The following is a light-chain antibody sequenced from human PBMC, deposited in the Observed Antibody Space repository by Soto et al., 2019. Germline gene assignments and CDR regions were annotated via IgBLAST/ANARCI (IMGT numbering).Light chain of an antibody. CDR1: QSLVYSDGNTY. V-gene: IGKV2-30*01. J-gene: IGKJ1*01. CDR2: KVS. Sequence: DVVMTQSPLSLPVTLGQPASISCRSSQSLVYSDGNTYLNWFQQRPGQSPRRLIYKVSNRDSGVPDRLSGSGSGADFTLKINRVEAEDVGVYYCMQGTHWPVTFGQGTKVEIK. CDR3: MQGTHWPVT.